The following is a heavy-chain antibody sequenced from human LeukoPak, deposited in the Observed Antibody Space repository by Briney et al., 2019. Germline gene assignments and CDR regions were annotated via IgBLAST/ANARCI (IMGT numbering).Heavy chain of an antibody. D-gene: IGHD5-12*01. CDR1: GFNFNNYA. CDR3: AKGGYDYVEVGYFWS. V-gene: IGHV3-23*01. Sequence: AGSLRLSCADSGFNFNNYAMSWVRQAPGEGLEWGSHIIASSGATFYADSVKGRFTISRDHSKNTLYLQMNSPRAEYTALYYCAKGGYDYVEVGYFWSWGQGTLVTVSS. CDR2: IIASSGAT. J-gene: IGHJ5*02.